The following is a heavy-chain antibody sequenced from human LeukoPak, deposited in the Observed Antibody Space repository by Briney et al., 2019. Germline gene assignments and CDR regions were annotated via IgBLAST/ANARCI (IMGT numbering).Heavy chain of an antibody. CDR2: IKSKTNGGTT. J-gene: IGHJ4*02. D-gene: IGHD3-16*02. V-gene: IGHV3-15*01. CDR3: TTGITFGGVIVFDY. Sequence: KPGGSLRLSCAASGFTFSNAGMSWVRQAPGKGLEWVGRIKSKTNGGTTDYAAPVKGRFTISRDDSKNTLYLKMNSLKTEDTAVYYCTTGITFGGVIVFDYWGQGTLVTVSS. CDR1: GFTFSNAG.